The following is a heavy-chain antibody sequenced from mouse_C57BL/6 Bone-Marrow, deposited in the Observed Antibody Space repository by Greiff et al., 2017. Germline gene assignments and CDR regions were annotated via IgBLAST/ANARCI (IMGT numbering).Heavy chain of an antibody. Sequence: EVKLMESGGGLVQPGGSMKLSCVASGFTFSNYWMNWVRQSPEKGLEWVAQIRLKSDNYATHYAESVKGRFTISRDDSKSSVYLQMNNLRAEDTGIYYCTGDGLVPWFAYWGQGTLVTVSA. CDR2: IRLKSDNYAT. J-gene: IGHJ3*01. V-gene: IGHV6-3*01. CDR3: TGDGLVPWFAY. CDR1: GFTFSNYW. D-gene: IGHD2-10*02.